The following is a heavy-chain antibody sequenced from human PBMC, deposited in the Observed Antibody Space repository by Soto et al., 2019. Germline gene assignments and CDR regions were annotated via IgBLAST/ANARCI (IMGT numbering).Heavy chain of an antibody. CDR2: IYYNGDT. J-gene: IGHJ4*02. D-gene: IGHD7-27*01. V-gene: IGHV4-31*03. CDR1: GGSISSGGYD. CDR3: ARSHRDNWGSPDSFDY. Sequence: QVQLQESGPGLVKPSQTLSLTCTVSGGSISSGGYDWSWIRQHPGKGLEWIGYIYYNGDTYYNPSLKSRVSISIDTSKDQFSLRLTSVTAADTAVYYCARSHRDNWGSPDSFDYWGQGTLVTVSS.